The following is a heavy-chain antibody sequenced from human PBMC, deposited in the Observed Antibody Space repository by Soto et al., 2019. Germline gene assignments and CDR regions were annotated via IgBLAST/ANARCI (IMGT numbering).Heavy chain of an antibody. J-gene: IGHJ6*03. Sequence: QVQLVQSEAEVKKPGSSVKVSCKASGGTFSSYTISWVRQAPGQGLEWMGRIIPILGIANYAQKFQGRVTITADKSTSTAYMELSSLRSEDTAVYYCARASGYCSSTSCYGYMDVWGKGTTVTVSS. CDR2: IIPILGIA. CDR3: ARASGYCSSTSCYGYMDV. CDR1: GGTFSSYT. V-gene: IGHV1-69*02. D-gene: IGHD2-2*01.